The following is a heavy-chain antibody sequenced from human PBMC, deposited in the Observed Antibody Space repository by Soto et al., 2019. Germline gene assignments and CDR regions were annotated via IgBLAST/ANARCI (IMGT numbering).Heavy chain of an antibody. CDR3: AKDEVVVAAIPGGMDV. CDR1: GFTFSSHG. Sequence: QVQLVESGGGVVQPGRSLRLSCAASGFTFSSHGMHWVRQAPGKGLEWVAVISYDGSNKYYADSVKGRFTISRDNSKNTLYLQMNSLRAEDTAVYYCAKDEVVVAAIPGGMDVWGQGTTVTVSS. V-gene: IGHV3-30*18. J-gene: IGHJ6*02. D-gene: IGHD2-15*01. CDR2: ISYDGSNK.